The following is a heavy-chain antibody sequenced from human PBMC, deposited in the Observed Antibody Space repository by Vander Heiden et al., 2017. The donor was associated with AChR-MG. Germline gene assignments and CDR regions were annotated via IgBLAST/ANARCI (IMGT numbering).Heavy chain of an antibody. D-gene: IGHD3-22*01. CDR2: IKQDGSEE. CDR1: GLPFSRSR. V-gene: IGHV3-7*01. CDR3: ATIRDSSGYYFGPFDS. Sequence: EVQLVEPGGGLVQPGGSLPLSCTSPGLPFSRSRTRWIRQAPGQGLEWVANIKQDGSEEFYVDSVKGRFTISRDNAKNSLYLLMNSLRAEDTAVYFCATIRDSSGYYFGPFDSWGQGTLVTVSS. J-gene: IGHJ5*01.